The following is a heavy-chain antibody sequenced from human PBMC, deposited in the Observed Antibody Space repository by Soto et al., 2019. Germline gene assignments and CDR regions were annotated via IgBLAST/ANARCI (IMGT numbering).Heavy chain of an antibody. J-gene: IGHJ4*02. D-gene: IGHD1-26*01. Sequence: SETLSLTCTVSGGSISSSTYYWGWIRQPPGKGLEWIASISSSGNIYFNPSLKSRVTISVDTSKNQFSLKVTSVTAADTAVYYCARHEWGLRAPLDYWGQGTLVTVSS. CDR2: ISSSGNI. V-gene: IGHV4-39*01. CDR3: ARHEWGLRAPLDY. CDR1: GGSISSSTYY.